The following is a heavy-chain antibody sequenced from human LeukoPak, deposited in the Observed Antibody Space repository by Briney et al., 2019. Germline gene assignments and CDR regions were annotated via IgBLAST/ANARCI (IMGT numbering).Heavy chain of an antibody. D-gene: IGHD3-9*01. CDR2: IYYSGST. J-gene: IGHJ5*02. CDR3: ARAGRYFANWFDP. V-gene: IGHV4-59*01. Sequence: PSETLSLTCTVSGGSISSYYWSWIRQPPGKGLEWVGYIYYSGSTNYNPSLKSRVTISVDTSKNQFSLKLSSVTAADTAVYYCARAGRYFANWFDPWGQGTLVTVSS. CDR1: GGSISSYY.